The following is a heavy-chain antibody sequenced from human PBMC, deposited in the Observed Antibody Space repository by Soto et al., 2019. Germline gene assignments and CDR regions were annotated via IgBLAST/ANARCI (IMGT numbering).Heavy chain of an antibody. D-gene: IGHD5-18*01. V-gene: IGHV3-9*01. Sequence: PGGSLRLSCVASGFTFDDFAMHWVRQAPGKGLEWVSGVSWNSGDIEYADSVKGRFTISRDHAKNTLFLQMNSLRAEDTALYFCAKDISRGYSYQFDYWGQGTLVTVSS. CDR2: VSWNSGDI. CDR3: AKDISRGYSYQFDY. CDR1: GFTFDDFA. J-gene: IGHJ4*02.